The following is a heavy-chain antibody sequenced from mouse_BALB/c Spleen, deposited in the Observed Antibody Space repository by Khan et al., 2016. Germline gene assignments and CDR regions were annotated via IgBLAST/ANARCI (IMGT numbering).Heavy chain of an antibody. Sequence: EVKLLESGGGLVQPGGSLKLSCAASGFDFSRYWMSWVRQAPGKGLEWIGEINPDSSTINYTPSLKDKFIISRDNAKNTLYLQMSKGRSEGTALYCCTRLCYYGTCDYWGQGTSLTVSS. CDR2: INPDSSTI. J-gene: IGHJ2*03. CDR1: GFDFSRYW. V-gene: IGHV4-1*02. CDR3: TRLCYYGTCDY. D-gene: IGHD1-1*01.